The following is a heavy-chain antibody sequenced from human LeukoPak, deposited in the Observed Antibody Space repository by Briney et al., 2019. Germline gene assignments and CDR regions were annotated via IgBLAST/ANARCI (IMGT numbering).Heavy chain of an antibody. CDR3: ARGHSGWYDY. CDR2: ISGSGGST. J-gene: IGHJ4*02. V-gene: IGHV3-23*01. D-gene: IGHD6-19*01. Sequence: GGSLRLSCAASGFTSSSYSMNWVRQAPGKGREWVSAISGSGGSTYYADSVKGRFTISRDNSKNTLYLQMNSLRAEDTAVYYCARGHSGWYDYWGQGTLVTVSS. CDR1: GFTSSSYS.